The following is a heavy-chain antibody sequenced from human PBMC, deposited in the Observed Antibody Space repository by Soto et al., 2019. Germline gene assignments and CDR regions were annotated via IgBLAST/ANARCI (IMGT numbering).Heavy chain of an antibody. Sequence: QVHLVESGGGVVQPGRSLRLSCTASGFTFRDYPIHWVRQAPGKGLEWVAVLSYDGTAGYYADSVRGRFTISRDTSKSTEYLQMYSLRGVDTAVYYCAKVTARVQSIEVFYSWGQGALVSVPS. CDR2: LSYDGTAG. D-gene: IGHD6-19*01. V-gene: IGHV3-30*18. CDR1: GFTFRDYP. CDR3: AKVTARVQSIEVFYS. J-gene: IGHJ5*01.